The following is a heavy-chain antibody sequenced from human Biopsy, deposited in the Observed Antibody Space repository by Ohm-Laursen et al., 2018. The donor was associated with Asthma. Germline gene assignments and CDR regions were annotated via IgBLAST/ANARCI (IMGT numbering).Heavy chain of an antibody. Sequence: SLRLSCAASGFTFSSYWMHWVRQAPGKGLMWVSRINSDGSSTTYADSVKGRFTISRDNAENTLYLRMNSLRAEDTAVYYCARGIYDMDVRGQGTTVTVSS. CDR2: INSDGSST. J-gene: IGHJ6*02. CDR1: GFTFSSYW. V-gene: IGHV3-74*01. CDR3: ARGIYDMDV.